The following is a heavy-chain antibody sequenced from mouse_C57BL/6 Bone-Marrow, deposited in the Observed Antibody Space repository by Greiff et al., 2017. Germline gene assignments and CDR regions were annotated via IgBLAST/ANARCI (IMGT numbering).Heavy chain of an antibody. CDR2: SRNKANDYTT. J-gene: IGHJ4*01. CDR3: ARDAGYSNTFYAMDY. V-gene: IGHV7-1*01. D-gene: IGHD2-5*01. Sequence: EVKLVESGGGLVQSGRSLRLSCATSGFTFSDFYMAWVRQAPGKGLEWIAASRNKANDYTTEYSASVKGRFIVSRDTSQSNLYLQMNALRSEDTAVYYCARDAGYSNTFYAMDYWGQGTSVTVSS. CDR1: GFTFSDFY.